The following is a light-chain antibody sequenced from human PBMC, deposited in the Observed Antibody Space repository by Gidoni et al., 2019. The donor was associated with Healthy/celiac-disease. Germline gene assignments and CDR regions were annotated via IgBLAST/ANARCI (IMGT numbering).Light chain of an antibody. J-gene: IGKJ4*01. V-gene: IGKV3-11*01. CDR1: QSVSSY. CDR3: QQRSNWPGLT. Sequence: EIVLTQSPATLSLSPGERATLSCRASQSVSSYVAWYQQKPGQAPRLLSSDASNRATGIPARFSGSGSGTDFSLTISSLEPEDFAVYYCQQRSNWPGLTFGGGTKVEIK. CDR2: DAS.